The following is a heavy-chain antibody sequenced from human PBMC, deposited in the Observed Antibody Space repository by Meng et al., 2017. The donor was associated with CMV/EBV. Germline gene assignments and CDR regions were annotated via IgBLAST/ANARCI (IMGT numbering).Heavy chain of an antibody. CDR1: GYTFTSYY. CDR3: ERVRKANNEGLYYYYGMDV. J-gene: IGHJ6*02. V-gene: IGHV1-46*01. D-gene: IGHD1/OR15-1a*01. CDR2: INTSGGST. Sequence: ASVKVSCKASGYTFTSYYMHWVRQAPGQGLEWMELINTSGGSTSYAQKFQGRVTRTRDTSTSTVYMELSSLRSEDTTVYYCERVRKANNEGLYYYYGMDVWGQGTTVTVSS.